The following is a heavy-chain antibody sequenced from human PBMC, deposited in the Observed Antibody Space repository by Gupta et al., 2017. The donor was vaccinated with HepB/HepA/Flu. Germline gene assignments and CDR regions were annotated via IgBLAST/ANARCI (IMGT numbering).Heavy chain of an antibody. V-gene: IGHV3-74*01. D-gene: IGHD2-8*02. CDR3: ARDTGEGFDP. CDR2: INSDGSRT. Sequence: EVQVVESGGGLAQPGGSLRLSCAASGFPFRSPWMHWVRRGPGKGLVWVSRINSDGSRTRHAGSVKGRFTSSRDNARSTLYLQRNSLRVEDTAVYYCARDTGEGFDPWGQGTLVTVSS. J-gene: IGHJ5*02. CDR1: GFPFRSPW.